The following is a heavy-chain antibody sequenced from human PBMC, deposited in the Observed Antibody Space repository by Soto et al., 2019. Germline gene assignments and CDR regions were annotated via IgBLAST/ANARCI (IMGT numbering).Heavy chain of an antibody. CDR2: ISPGSRYP. CDR3: VRGGGGGLFDP. V-gene: IGHV3-11*06. D-gene: IGHD2-15*01. J-gene: IGHJ5*02. CDR1: GFTFGDSY. Sequence: GSLRIGGAGSGFTFGDSYMSWIRQAPGKGLEWLSYISPGSRYPAYADSVKGRFTISRDNAKRSLYLQMMSLTAEDTAIYYCVRGGGGGLFDPWGQGTMVTVSS.